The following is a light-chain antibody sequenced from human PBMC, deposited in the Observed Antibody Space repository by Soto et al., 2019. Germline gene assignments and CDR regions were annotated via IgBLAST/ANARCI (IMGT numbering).Light chain of an antibody. CDR3: QQRTNWPPTHT. V-gene: IGKV3-11*01. CDR2: DAS. Sequence: EFVLTQSPATLSLSPGERATLSCRASQSIATFLTWYQQKPGQPPRLLIYDASKRATGIPARFSGSGSGTDFSLTISSLEPDDFAIYYCQQRTNWPPTHTFGQGTKLEIK. CDR1: QSIATF. J-gene: IGKJ2*01.